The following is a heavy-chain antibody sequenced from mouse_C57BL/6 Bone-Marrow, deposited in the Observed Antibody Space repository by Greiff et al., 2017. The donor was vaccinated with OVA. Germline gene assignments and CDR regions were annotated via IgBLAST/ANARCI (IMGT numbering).Heavy chain of an antibody. D-gene: IGHD1-1*01. Sequence: EVKVVESGGGLVKPGGSLKLSCAASGFTFSSYAMSWVRQTPEKRLEWVATISDGGSYTYYPDNVKGRFTISRDNAKNNLYLQMSHLKSEDTAMYYCARDRDYYGSSYDYWGQCTTLTVTS. CDR3: ARDRDYYGSSYDY. J-gene: IGHJ2*01. CDR1: GFTFSSYA. CDR2: ISDGGSYT. V-gene: IGHV5-4*01.